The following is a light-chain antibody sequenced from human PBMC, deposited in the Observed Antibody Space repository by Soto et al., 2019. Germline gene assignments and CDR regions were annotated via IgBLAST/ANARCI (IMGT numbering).Light chain of an antibody. CDR2: DAS. CDR1: QSINSW. CDR3: QQYNSYLYT. Sequence: DIQMTQSPSTLSASVGDRITITCRASQSINSWLAWYQQKPGKAPKLLIYDASSLESGVPSRFSGSGSGTEFTLTISSLQPDDFATYYCQQYNSYLYTFGQGTK. V-gene: IGKV1-5*01. J-gene: IGKJ2*01.